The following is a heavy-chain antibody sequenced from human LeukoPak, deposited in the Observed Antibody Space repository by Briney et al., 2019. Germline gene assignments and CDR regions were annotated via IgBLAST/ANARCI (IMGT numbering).Heavy chain of an antibody. CDR2: ISGSDGNT. V-gene: IGHV3-23*01. Sequence: GGSLRLSCAASGFTSSSYAMSWVRQAPGKGLEWVSAISGSDGNTNYADSVKGRFTISRDNAKNSLYLQMNSLRAEDTAVYYCARDSGPYYDFWSGYSKNFDYWGQGTLVTVSS. J-gene: IGHJ4*02. CDR1: GFTSSSYA. CDR3: ARDSGPYYDFWSGYSKNFDY. D-gene: IGHD3-3*01.